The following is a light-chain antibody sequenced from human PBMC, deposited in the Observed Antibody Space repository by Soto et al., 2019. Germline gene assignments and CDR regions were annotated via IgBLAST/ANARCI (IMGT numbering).Light chain of an antibody. CDR2: GAS. CDR3: QQYKNWPRVNT. Sequence: EIARTQSPATLYVPPGERDTLSCRASQSVCTNLAWYHQKPDQAPRLLIYGASTRATGIPDRFSGSGSGTEFTLTISRLQTEDFAVYYCQQYKNWPRVNTFGHGTKVETK. J-gene: IGKJ2*01. V-gene: IGKV3-15*01. CDR1: QSVCTN.